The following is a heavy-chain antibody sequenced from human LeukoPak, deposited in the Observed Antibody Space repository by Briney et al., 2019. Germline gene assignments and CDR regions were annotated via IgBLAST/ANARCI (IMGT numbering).Heavy chain of an antibody. V-gene: IGHV3-74*01. CDR2: LASDENNR. J-gene: IGHJ4*02. CDR3: ARDAGWGRLDS. CDR1: GLTISDSW. D-gene: IGHD3-16*01. Sequence: PGGSLRLSCAAYGLTISDSWIHWVRQVPGKGLMWVSRLASDENNRFYADSVKGRFTISRDNAKNTLFLQMNSLRVEDTGFYYCARDAGWGRLDSWGQGALVTVSS.